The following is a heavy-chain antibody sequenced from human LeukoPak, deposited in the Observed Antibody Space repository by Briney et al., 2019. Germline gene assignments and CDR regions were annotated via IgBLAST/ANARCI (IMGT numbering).Heavy chain of an antibody. CDR2: ISSSGGST. D-gene: IGHD1-26*01. J-gene: IGHJ4*02. CDR3: ATQWELHPAF. CDR1: GFTFSSYA. V-gene: IGHV3-23*01. Sequence: GGSLRLSCAASGFTFSSYAMSWVRQAPGKGLEWVSAISSSGGSTYYADSVKGRFTISRDNAKNSLYLQMNSLRAEDTAVYYCATQWELHPAFWGQGTLVTVSS.